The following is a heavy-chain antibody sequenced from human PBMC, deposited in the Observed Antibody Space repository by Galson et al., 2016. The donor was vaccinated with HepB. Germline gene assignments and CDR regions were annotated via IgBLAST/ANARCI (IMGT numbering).Heavy chain of an antibody. V-gene: IGHV3-23*01. CDR1: GFIFSNHA. CDR2: ISGSGGST. D-gene: IGHD2-2*01. Sequence: SLRLSCAASGFIFSNHAMMWVRQAPGKGLEWVSSISGSGGSTYYADSVKGRFTISRDNSKNTLYLQMNSLRAEDTALYFCAKCRSSDSTSCPNYWGQGTLVTVSS. CDR3: AKCRSSDSTSCPNY. J-gene: IGHJ4*02.